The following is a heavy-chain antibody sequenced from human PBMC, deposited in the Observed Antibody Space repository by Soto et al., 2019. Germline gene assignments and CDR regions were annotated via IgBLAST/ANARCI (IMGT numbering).Heavy chain of an antibody. CDR3: AKSRTYPDYFYGLDV. CDR1: GFTFSTYA. D-gene: IGHD3-16*02. Sequence: GGSLRLSCAASGFTFSTYAMTWVRQAPGKGLEWVSGISGSGGTTYHADSVKGRFTISRDNSKKTLDLQMNSLRAEDTAVYYCAKSRTYPDYFYGLDVWGQGTTVTVS. J-gene: IGHJ6*02. V-gene: IGHV3-23*01. CDR2: ISGSGGTT.